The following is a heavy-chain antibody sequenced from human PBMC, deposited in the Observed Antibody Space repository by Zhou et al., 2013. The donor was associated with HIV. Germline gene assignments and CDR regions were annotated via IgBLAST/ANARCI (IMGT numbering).Heavy chain of an antibody. CDR2: IIPILGIA. J-gene: IGHJ4*02. Sequence: QVQLVQSGAEVKKPGSSVKVSCKASGGTFSSYAISWVRQAPGQGLEWMGRIIPILGIANYAQKFQGRVTITADKSTSTAYMELSSLRSEDTAVYYCARIDDYDILTGLDYWGQGTLVTVSS. CDR1: GGTFSSYA. V-gene: IGHV1-69*04. D-gene: IGHD3-9*01. CDR3: ARIDDYDILTGLDY.